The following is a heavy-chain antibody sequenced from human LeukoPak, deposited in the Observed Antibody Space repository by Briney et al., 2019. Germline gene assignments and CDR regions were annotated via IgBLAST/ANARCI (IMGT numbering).Heavy chain of an antibody. CDR1: GYTFTSYG. D-gene: IGHD3-10*01. CDR2: ISAYSGDT. V-gene: IGHV1-18*01. CDR3: VAFPMVRGVISTDGMDV. Sequence: ASVKVSCKASGYTFTSYGISWVRQAPGQGLEWMGWISAYSGDTNYAQKFQGRATMTTDTSTSTAYMELRSLSSDDTAVYYCVAFPMVRGVISTDGMDVWGQGTTVTVSS. J-gene: IGHJ6*02.